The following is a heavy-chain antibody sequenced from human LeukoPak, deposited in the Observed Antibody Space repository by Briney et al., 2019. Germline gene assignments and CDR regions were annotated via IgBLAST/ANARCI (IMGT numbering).Heavy chain of an antibody. V-gene: IGHV5-51*01. Sequence: GESLQISCKGSGYSFTSYWIGWVRQMPGKGLEWMGIIYPGDSDTRYSPSFQGQVTISADKSISTAYLQWSSLKASDTAMYYCARGQQLPQSDFDYWGQGTLVTVSS. CDR3: ARGQQLPQSDFDY. CDR2: IYPGDSDT. J-gene: IGHJ4*02. CDR1: GYSFTSYW. D-gene: IGHD6-13*01.